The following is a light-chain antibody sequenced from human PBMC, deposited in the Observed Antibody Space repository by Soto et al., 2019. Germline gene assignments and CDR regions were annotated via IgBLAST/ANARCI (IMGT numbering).Light chain of an antibody. CDR3: QQYGSSSWT. Sequence: IVLTQSPGTLCLYPGKRATLSCRASQSISSSYLAWYQQRPGQATSLLIYGASSRATGIPDRFSGSGSGTEFTLTISRLEPEDFAVYYCQQYGSSSWTFGQGAKVDI. CDR1: QSISSSY. V-gene: IGKV3-20*01. J-gene: IGKJ1*01. CDR2: GAS.